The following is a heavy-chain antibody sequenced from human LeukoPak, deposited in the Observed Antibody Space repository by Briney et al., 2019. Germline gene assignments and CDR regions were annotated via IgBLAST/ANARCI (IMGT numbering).Heavy chain of an antibody. CDR2: INHSGST. D-gene: IGHD5/OR15-5a*01. Sequence: SETLSLTCAVYTGSFSGYYWSWIRQPPGKGLEWIGEINHSGSTNYNPSLKSRVTISVDTSKKQFSLKLSSVTAADTAVYYCARLSKRFTFWGQGTLVTVSS. CDR1: TGSFSGYY. CDR3: ARLSKRFTF. J-gene: IGHJ4*02. V-gene: IGHV4-34*01.